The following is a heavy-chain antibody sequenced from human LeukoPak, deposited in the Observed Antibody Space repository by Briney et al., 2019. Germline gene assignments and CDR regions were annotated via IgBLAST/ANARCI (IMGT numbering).Heavy chain of an antibody. V-gene: IGHV4-4*07. J-gene: IGHJ4*02. Sequence: SETLSLTCTVSGGSISSYYWSWIRQPAGKGLEWIGRIYTSGSTNYNPSLKSRVTMSVDTSKNQFSLKLSSVTAADTAVYYCAREGYSGYDTRYYFDYWGQGTLVTVSS. CDR3: AREGYSGYDTRYYFDY. D-gene: IGHD5-12*01. CDR1: GGSISSYY. CDR2: IYTSGST.